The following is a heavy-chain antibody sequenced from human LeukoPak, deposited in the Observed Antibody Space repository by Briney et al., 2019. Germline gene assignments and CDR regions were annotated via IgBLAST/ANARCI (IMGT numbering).Heavy chain of an antibody. D-gene: IGHD2-21*01. CDR3: ARVPDFIARPCDS. V-gene: IGHV4-34*01. J-gene: IGHJ4*02. Sequence: SETLSLTCAVYGGSFSGNYWTLIRQTPGRGLEWIGESSPTGDITGYNPSLRGRATISVDSSKKQFSLKLTSVTAADTGVYYCARVPDFIARPCDSWGPGTLVTISS. CDR1: GGSFSGNY. CDR2: SSPTGDIT.